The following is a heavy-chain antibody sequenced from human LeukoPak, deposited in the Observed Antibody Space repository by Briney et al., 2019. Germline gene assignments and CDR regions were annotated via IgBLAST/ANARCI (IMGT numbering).Heavy chain of an antibody. CDR1: GFSFSSYA. CDR3: ARTIGSPRPFFDY. J-gene: IGHJ4*02. CDR2: ITASGGST. V-gene: IGHV3-23*01. Sequence: PGGSLRLSCAASGFSFSSYAMSWVRQAPGKGLEWVSTITASGGSTYYADSVKGRFTISRDNSKNTLYLQMNSLRAEDTAVYYCARTIGSPRPFFDYWGQGTLVTVSS. D-gene: IGHD1-1*01.